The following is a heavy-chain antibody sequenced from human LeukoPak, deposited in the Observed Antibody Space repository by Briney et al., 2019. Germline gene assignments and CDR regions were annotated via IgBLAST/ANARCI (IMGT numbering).Heavy chain of an antibody. CDR1: GFTFSSYW. J-gene: IGHJ3*02. V-gene: IGHV3-21*01. D-gene: IGHD3-22*01. CDR3: ARENPMIVPPAYDAFDI. CDR2: ISSSSSYI. Sequence: PGGSLRLSCAASGFTFSSYWMHWVRQAPGKGLEWVSSISSSSSYIYYADSVKGRFTISRDNAKNSLYLQMNSLRAEDTAVYYCARENPMIVPPAYDAFDIWGQGTMVTVSS.